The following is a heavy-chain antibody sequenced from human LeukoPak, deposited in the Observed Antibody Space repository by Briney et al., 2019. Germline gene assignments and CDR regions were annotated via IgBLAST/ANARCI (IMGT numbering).Heavy chain of an antibody. CDR1: GGSFSGYY. D-gene: IGHD6-13*01. Sequence: ETLSLTCAVYGGSFSGYYWSWVRQAPGKGLEWVANIKQDGSVKYYVDSVKGRFTTSRDNAMNSLYLQMNSLRAEDTAVYYCARIGYSSSSTDYWGQGTLVTVSS. V-gene: IGHV3-7*01. CDR2: IKQDGSVK. CDR3: ARIGYSSSSTDY. J-gene: IGHJ4*02.